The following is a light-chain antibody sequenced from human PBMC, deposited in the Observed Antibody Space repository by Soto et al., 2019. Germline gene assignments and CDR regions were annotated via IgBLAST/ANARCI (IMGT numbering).Light chain of an antibody. CDR2: DVN. CDR1: SSDVGGFNS. J-gene: IGLJ1*01. V-gene: IGLV2-11*01. Sequence: QSALTQPRSVSGSPGQSVTISCTGTSSDVGGFNSVSWYQQHPGKAPKLMIYDVNKRPSGVPDRFSGSKSGSTASLTISGLQAEDEADYYCCSYAGSYSDPFATGTKLTVL. CDR3: CSYAGSYSDP.